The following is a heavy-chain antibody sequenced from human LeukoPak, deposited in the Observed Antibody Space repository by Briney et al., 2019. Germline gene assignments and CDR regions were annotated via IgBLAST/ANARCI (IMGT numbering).Heavy chain of an antibody. D-gene: IGHD3-22*01. V-gene: IGHV1-69*13. J-gene: IGHJ5*02. Sequence: VASVQFSCKASGGTFSSYAISWVRRAPGQGLEWMGGIIPIFGTANYAQKFQGRVTITADESTSTAYMELSSLRSEDTAVYYCAVHYYDSSGYYYWFDPWGQGTLVTVSS. CDR3: AVHYYDSSGYYYWFDP. CDR2: IIPIFGTA. CDR1: GGTFSSYA.